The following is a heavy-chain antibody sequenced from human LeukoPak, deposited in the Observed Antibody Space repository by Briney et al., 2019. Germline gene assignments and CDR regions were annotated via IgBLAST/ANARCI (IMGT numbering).Heavy chain of an antibody. D-gene: IGHD1-7*01. V-gene: IGHV3-7*01. CDR1: GFTFSNYW. CDR2: IKQDGSEK. J-gene: IGHJ4*02. Sequence: GGSLRLSCAASGFTFSNYWMSWVRQAPGKGLEWVANIKQDGSEKYYVNSVKGRFTISRDNAKNSLYLQMNSLRAEDTAIYYCAREDDWNYEDYWGQGTLVAVSS. CDR3: AREDDWNYEDY.